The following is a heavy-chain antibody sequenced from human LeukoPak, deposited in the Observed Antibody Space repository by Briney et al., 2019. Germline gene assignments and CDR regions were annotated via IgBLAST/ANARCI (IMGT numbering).Heavy chain of an antibody. Sequence: SETLSLTCTVSGGSISSSSYYWGWSRQPPGKGLEWIGSIYYSGSTYYNPSLKSRVTISVDTSKNQFSLKLSSVTAADTAVYYCARIALGDYVWGSYRPTLAFDIWGQGTMVTVSS. D-gene: IGHD3-16*02. CDR2: IYYSGST. CDR3: ARIALGDYVWGSYRPTLAFDI. J-gene: IGHJ3*02. V-gene: IGHV4-39*07. CDR1: GGSISSSSYY.